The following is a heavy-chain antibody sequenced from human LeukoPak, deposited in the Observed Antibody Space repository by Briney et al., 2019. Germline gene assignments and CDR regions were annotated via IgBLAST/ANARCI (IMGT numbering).Heavy chain of an antibody. CDR3: VKDLYKGDSSSWYYFDY. V-gene: IGHV3-64D*06. CDR1: GFIISNYA. Sequence: GGSLRLSCSASGFIISNYAMHWVRQAPGKGLEYVSAISGNGGSTYYADSVKGRFTISRDNSKNTLYLQMSSLRAEDAAIYHCVKDLYKGDSSSWYYFDYWGQGTLVTVSS. CDR2: ISGNGGST. J-gene: IGHJ4*02. D-gene: IGHD6-13*01.